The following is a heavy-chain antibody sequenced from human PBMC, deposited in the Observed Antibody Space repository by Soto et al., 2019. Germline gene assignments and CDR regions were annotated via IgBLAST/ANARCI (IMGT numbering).Heavy chain of an antibody. V-gene: IGHV3-53*01. CDR3: ASKTRVELWYPFDY. CDR1: GFTVSRNY. CDR2: IYSGGST. J-gene: IGHJ4*02. Sequence: GGSLRLSCAASGFTVSRNYMSWVRQAPGKVLEWVSVIYSGGSTYYADSVKGRFTISRDNSKNTLYLQMNSLRAEDTAVYYCASKTRVELWYPFDYWGQGTLVTVSS. D-gene: IGHD3-10*01.